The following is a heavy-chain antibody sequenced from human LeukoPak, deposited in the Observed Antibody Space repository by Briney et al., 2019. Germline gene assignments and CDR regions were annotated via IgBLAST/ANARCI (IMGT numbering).Heavy chain of an antibody. Sequence: SETLSLTCTVSGGSISSYYWSWIRQPPGKGLEWIGYIYYSGSTNYNPSLKSRVTISVDTSKNQFSLKLSSVTAADTAVYYCARLKGGSYVAGWFDPWGQGTLVTVSS. D-gene: IGHD1-26*01. CDR2: IYYSGST. V-gene: IGHV4-59*12. CDR1: GGSISSYY. CDR3: ARLKGGSYVAGWFDP. J-gene: IGHJ5*02.